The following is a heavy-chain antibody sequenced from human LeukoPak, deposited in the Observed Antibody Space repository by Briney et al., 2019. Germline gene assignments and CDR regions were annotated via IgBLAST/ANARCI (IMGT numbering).Heavy chain of an antibody. J-gene: IGHJ4*02. V-gene: IGHV3-21*04. CDR2: ISSSSSYI. D-gene: IGHD3-10*01. Sequence: GGSLRLSCAASGFTFSSYSMNWVRQAPGKGLEWVSSISSSSSYIYYADSVKGRFTISRDNAKNSLYLQMNSLRAEDTALYYCAKGGARGLIMYYFDYWGQGTLVTVSS. CDR1: GFTFSSYS. CDR3: AKGGARGLIMYYFDY.